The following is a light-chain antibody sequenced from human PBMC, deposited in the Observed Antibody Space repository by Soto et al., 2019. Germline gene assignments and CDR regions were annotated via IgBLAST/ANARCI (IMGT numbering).Light chain of an antibody. CDR2: LNSDGSH. J-gene: IGLJ3*02. CDR3: QSWGTGLQV. Sequence: QPVLTQSPSASASLGASVKLTCTLSSGHSSYAIAWHQQQPEKGPRYLMKLNSDGSHSKGGGIPDRFSCSSSGAERYLAVTRLRPEDEADCCCQSWGTGLQVFGGGTKLTVL. V-gene: IGLV4-69*01. CDR1: SGHSSYA.